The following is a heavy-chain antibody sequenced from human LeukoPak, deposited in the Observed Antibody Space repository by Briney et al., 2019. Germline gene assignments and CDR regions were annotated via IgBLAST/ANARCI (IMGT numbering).Heavy chain of an antibody. V-gene: IGHV3-33*01. Sequence: GGSLRLSCAASGFTFSSYGVHWVRQAPGKGLEWVTVIWYDGSNKYYADSVKGRFTISRDNSKNTLYLQMNSLRAEDTAVYYCVRSSMAAAGPFDYWGQGILVTVSS. CDR3: VRSSMAAAGPFDY. CDR1: GFTFSSYG. CDR2: IWYDGSNK. J-gene: IGHJ4*02. D-gene: IGHD6-13*01.